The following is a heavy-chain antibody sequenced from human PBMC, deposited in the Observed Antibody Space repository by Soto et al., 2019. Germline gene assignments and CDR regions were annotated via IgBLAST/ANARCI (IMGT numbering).Heavy chain of an antibody. J-gene: IGHJ1*01. CDR1: GGSISSGGYY. D-gene: IGHD2-21*02. CDR3: GGANSGDHVFYFHP. V-gene: IGHV4-31*03. Sequence: QVQLQESGPGLVKPSQTLSLTCTVSGGSISSGGYYWSWIRQHPGKGLEWIGYIYYSGSTYYNPSLKSRVTISVDAYTNQCPRQLSSVTAADTAVYYWGGANSGDHVFYFHPWGQGTLVTVS. CDR2: IYYSGST.